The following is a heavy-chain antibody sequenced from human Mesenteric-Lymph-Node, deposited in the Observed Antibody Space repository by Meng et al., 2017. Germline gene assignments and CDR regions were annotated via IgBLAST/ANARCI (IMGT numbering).Heavy chain of an antibody. Sequence: SETLSLTCAVSGYSISSGYYWGWIRQPPGKGLEWIGEINHSGSTNYNPSLKSRVTISVDTSKNQFSLKLSSVTAADTAVYYCARAYYYGSGSYLGFDYWGQGTLVTVSS. CDR1: GYSISSGYY. V-gene: IGHV4-38-2*01. D-gene: IGHD3-10*01. J-gene: IGHJ4*02. CDR2: INHSGST. CDR3: ARAYYYGSGSYLGFDY.